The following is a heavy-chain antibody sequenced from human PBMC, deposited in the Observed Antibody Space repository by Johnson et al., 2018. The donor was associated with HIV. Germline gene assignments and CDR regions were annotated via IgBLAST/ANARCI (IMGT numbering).Heavy chain of an antibody. CDR2: ISSIGGST. D-gene: IGHD2-15*01. J-gene: IGHJ3*01. CDR1: GFTFSSFA. V-gene: IGHV3-23*04. CDR3: AKSSRVATTFDAFDF. Sequence: VQLVESGGGLVQPGGSLRLSCAASGFTFSSFAMSWVRQAPGTGLEWVSGISSIGGSTYYADSVKGRFTISSDNSKNTLYLQMNSLRSEDTAVYYCAKSSRVATTFDAFDFWGQGTMVTVSS.